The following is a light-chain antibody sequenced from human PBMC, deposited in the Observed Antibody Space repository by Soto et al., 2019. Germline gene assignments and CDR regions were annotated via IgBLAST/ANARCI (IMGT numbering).Light chain of an antibody. Sequence: EIVLTQSPDTLSLSPGERATLSCRASQSVSNNYFAWYQQKPGQAPRFLIYDATSRATGLPDRFSGSGSGTDFTLTISRLEPEDFAVYYCQQYSSTPLTFGGGTKVDIE. J-gene: IGKJ4*01. CDR1: QSVSNNY. CDR3: QQYSSTPLT. CDR2: DAT. V-gene: IGKV3-20*01.